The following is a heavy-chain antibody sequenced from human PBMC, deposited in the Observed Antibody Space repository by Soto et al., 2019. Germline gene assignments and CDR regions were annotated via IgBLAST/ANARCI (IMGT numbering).Heavy chain of an antibody. V-gene: IGHV4-59*12. CDR2: IYYSGST. CDR3: ARDLRCSGGSCYTGRDDAFDI. Sequence: SETLSLTCTVSGGSISSYYWSWIRQPPGKGLEWIGYIYYSGSTNYNPSLKSRVTISVDTSKNQFTLKLSSVTAADTAVYYCARDLRCSGGSCYTGRDDAFDIWGQGTMVTVSS. D-gene: IGHD2-15*01. J-gene: IGHJ3*02. CDR1: GGSISSYY.